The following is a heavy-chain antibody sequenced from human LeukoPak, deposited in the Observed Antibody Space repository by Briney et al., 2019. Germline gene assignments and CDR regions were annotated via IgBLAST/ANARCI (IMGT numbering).Heavy chain of an antibody. CDR3: AKDLLGEFFD. CDR1: GFTFSSYG. V-gene: IGHV3-30*02. D-gene: IGHD3-10*01. CDR2: IRYDGRNK. Sequence: PGGSLRLSCAASGFTFSSYGIHWVRQAPGKGLEWVAFIRYDGRNKYYADPVKGRFTISRDNSKNTLYLQMNSLRAEDTAVYYCAKDLLGEFFDWGQGTLVTVSS. J-gene: IGHJ4*02.